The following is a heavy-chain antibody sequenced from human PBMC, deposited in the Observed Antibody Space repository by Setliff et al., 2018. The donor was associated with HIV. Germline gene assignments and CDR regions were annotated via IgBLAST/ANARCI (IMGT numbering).Heavy chain of an antibody. Sequence: SETLSLTCTVSGGSISSSSHYWGWIRQSPGKGLEWIGSIYYSGSTYYNSSLKSRVTIFVDTSKNQLSLNLSSVTAADTAVYYCARFPLLHKNAFDIWGQGTMVTVSS. V-gene: IGHV4-39*07. D-gene: IGHD2-15*01. CDR1: GGSISSSSHY. CDR3: ARFPLLHKNAFDI. J-gene: IGHJ3*02. CDR2: IYYSGST.